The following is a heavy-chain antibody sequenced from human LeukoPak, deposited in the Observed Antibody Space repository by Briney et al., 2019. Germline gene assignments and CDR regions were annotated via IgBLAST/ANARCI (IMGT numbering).Heavy chain of an antibody. CDR3: ARRAGAYSHPYDY. V-gene: IGHV1-46*01. CDR2: INPSGDGT. D-gene: IGHD4/OR15-4a*01. J-gene: IGHJ4*02. CDR1: GYSLTSYF. Sequence: GASVKVSCKASGYSLTSYFMHWVRQAPGQGLEWVGVINPSGDGTSYTQKFQGRVTMTRDMSTSTVFMELTSLRAEDTAVYYCARRAGAYSHPYDYWGQGTLVTVSS.